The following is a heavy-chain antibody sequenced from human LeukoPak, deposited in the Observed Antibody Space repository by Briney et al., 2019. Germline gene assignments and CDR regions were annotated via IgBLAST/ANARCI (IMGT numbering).Heavy chain of an antibody. D-gene: IGHD2-21*02. J-gene: IGHJ4*02. CDR1: GGSFSGYY. CDR2: INHSGST. V-gene: IGHV4-34*01. CDR3: ARLPRSGYCGGDCYIFDY. Sequence: TSSETLSLTCAVYGGSFSGYYWSWIRQPPGKGLEWIGEINHSGSTNYNPSLKSRVTISVGTSKNQFSLKLSSVTAADTAVYYCARLPRSGYCGGDCYIFDYWGQGTLVTVSS.